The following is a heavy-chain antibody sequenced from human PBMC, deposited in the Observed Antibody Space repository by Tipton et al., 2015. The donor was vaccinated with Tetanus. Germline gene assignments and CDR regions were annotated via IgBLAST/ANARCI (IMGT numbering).Heavy chain of an antibody. CDR2: IFYNGRT. CDR1: GGSISGPNW. D-gene: IGHD3-9*01. CDR3: ARSQRVEDDAGGLDFLTGFYGDYWFDL. J-gene: IGHJ5*02. V-gene: IGHV4-28*01. Sequence: TLSLTCAVTGGSISGPNWWSWIRQPPGKGLERIAYIFYNGRTQSNPSLKSRVTMSVNTSKNQFSLRLSSVTAADTALYYCARSQRVEDDAGGLDFLTGFYGDYWFDLWGRGIPVTVSS.